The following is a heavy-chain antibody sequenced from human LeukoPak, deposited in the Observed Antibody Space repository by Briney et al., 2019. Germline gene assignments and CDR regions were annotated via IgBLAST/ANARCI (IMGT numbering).Heavy chain of an antibody. D-gene: IGHD5-12*01. Sequence: PGRSLRLSCAASGFTFSSYGMHWVRQAPGKGLEWVAVIWYDGSNKYYADSVKGRFTISRDNSKNTLYLQMNSLRAEDTAVYYCARAYSGYDYVAYWGQGTLVTVSS. CDR2: IWYDGSNK. V-gene: IGHV3-33*01. J-gene: IGHJ4*02. CDR1: GFTFSSYG. CDR3: ARAYSGYDYVAY.